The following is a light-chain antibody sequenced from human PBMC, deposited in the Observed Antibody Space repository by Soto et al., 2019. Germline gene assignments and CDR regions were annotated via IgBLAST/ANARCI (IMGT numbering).Light chain of an antibody. J-gene: IGKJ2*01. Sequence: DIQMTQSPSSLSASVGDRVTITCRASQNILTFLNCYQQKSGKAPKLLIVAASSLETGVPSRFSGSGSGTECSLTLTSLQPEEVETSYCQQSYRKPATFGQGTNLEIK. CDR1: QNILTF. CDR2: AAS. V-gene: IGKV1-39*01. CDR3: QQSYRKPAT.